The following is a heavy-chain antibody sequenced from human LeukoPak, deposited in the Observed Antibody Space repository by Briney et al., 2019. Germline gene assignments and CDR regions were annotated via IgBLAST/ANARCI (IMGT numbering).Heavy chain of an antibody. D-gene: IGHD3-16*01. CDR1: GFTFSTYD. CDR2: IETAGEI. V-gene: IGHV3-13*04. J-gene: IGHJ3*02. Sequence: GGSLRLSCAAPGFTFSTYDMHWGRQATGKGLEWVSAIETAGEIQYAGPVKGRFPISRENDKNSLYLQMNSLKDGDTAVYYCAIDYSGENVFDIWGQGTMVTVSS. CDR3: AIDYSGENVFDI.